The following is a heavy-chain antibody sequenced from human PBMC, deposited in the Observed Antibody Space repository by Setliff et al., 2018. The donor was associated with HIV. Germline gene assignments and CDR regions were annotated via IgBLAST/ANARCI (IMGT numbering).Heavy chain of an antibody. CDR2: ISSNGGST. CDR1: GFTFSSYA. V-gene: IGHV3-64*04. Sequence: GGSLRLSCSASGFTFSSYAMHWVRQAPGKGLEYVSAISSNGGSTYYADSVKGRLTISRDNAKNSLYLQMNSLRAEDTAVYYCAKHSEGQWYRDYYYMDVWGKGTTVTVSS. J-gene: IGHJ6*03. D-gene: IGHD1-26*01. CDR3: AKHSEGQWYRDYYYMDV.